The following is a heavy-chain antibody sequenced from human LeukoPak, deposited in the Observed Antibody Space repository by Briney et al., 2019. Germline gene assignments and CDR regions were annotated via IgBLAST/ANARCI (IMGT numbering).Heavy chain of an antibody. J-gene: IGHJ5*02. Sequence: PGGSLRLSCAASGFTFSNFWMHWVRQAPGKGLVWVSRVNSDGTSTTYADSVKGRFTISRDNAKNTLYLQMNSLRPEDTAVYYCGSLLTAVAGSWGQGTLVTVSS. CDR2: VNSDGTST. CDR1: GFTFSNFW. CDR3: GSLLTAVAGS. D-gene: IGHD6-19*01. V-gene: IGHV3-74*01.